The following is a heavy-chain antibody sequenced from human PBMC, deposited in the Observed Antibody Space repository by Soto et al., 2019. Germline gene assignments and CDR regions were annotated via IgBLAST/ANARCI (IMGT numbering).Heavy chain of an antibody. J-gene: IGHJ4*02. Sequence: SETLSLTCAVSGGSISSNYWSWIRQPPGKGLEWIGYIYYSGTTNYNPSLKSRVTISVDTSKNQFSLKLTSVTAADTAMYYCARHGRGSGWLTFDYWGQGTLVTVSS. D-gene: IGHD6-19*01. V-gene: IGHV4-59*08. CDR1: GGSISSNY. CDR2: IYYSGTT. CDR3: ARHGRGSGWLTFDY.